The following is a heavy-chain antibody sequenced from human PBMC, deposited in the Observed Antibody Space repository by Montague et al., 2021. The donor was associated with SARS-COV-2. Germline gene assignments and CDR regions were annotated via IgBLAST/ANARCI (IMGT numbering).Heavy chain of an antibody. CDR3: ARPRSGSYYSGMDV. V-gene: IGHV3-30-3*01. J-gene: IGHJ6*02. CDR2: ISYDGSNK. CDR1: GFTFSSHA. D-gene: IGHD1-26*01. Sequence: SLRLSCAASGFTFSSHAMHWVRQAPGKGLEWVAVISYDGSNKYYADSVKGRFTISRDNSKNTLYLQMNSLRAEDTAVYYCARPRSGSYYSGMDVWGQGTTVTVSS.